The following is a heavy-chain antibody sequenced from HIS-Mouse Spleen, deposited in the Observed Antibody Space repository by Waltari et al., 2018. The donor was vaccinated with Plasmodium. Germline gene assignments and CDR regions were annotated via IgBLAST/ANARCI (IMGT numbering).Heavy chain of an antibody. CDR1: GFTFSSYG. CDR2: ISYDGSNK. V-gene: IGHV3-30*18. CDR3: AKAQGVINFDY. J-gene: IGHJ4*02. Sequence: QVQLVESGGGVVQSGRSLRLSCAASGFTFSSYGMHWVRQAPGKGREWVAVISYDGSNKYYADSVKGRFTISRDNSKNTLYLQMNSLRAEDTAVYYCAKAQGVINFDYWGQGTLVTVSS. D-gene: IGHD3-16*01.